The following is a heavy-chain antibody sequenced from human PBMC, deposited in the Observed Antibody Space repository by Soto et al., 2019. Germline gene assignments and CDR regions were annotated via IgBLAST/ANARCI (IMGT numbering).Heavy chain of an antibody. V-gene: IGHV1-69*06. CDR2: IIPIFGTA. CDR1: GGTFSRYA. J-gene: IGHJ5*02. Sequence: SVKVSCKASGGTFSRYAISWLRQAPGQGLEWMGGIIPIFGTANYAQKFQGRVTITADKSTSTAYMELSSLRSEDTAVYYCARDWSSGGTFDPWGQGTLVTVSS. D-gene: IGHD3-16*01. CDR3: ARDWSSGGTFDP.